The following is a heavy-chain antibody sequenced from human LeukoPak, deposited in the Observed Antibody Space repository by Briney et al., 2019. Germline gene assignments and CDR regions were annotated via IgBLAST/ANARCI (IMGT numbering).Heavy chain of an antibody. Sequence: PGGSLRLSCAASGLTFSGSAMHWVRQASGKGLEWVGRIRSKANSYATAYAASVKGRFTISRDDSKNTAYLQMNSLKTEDTAVYYCTRHDYGDSTYYYYMDVWGKGTTVTVSS. CDR3: TRHDYGDSTYYYYMDV. V-gene: IGHV3-73*01. CDR2: IRSKANSYAT. J-gene: IGHJ6*03. CDR1: GLTFSGSA. D-gene: IGHD4-17*01.